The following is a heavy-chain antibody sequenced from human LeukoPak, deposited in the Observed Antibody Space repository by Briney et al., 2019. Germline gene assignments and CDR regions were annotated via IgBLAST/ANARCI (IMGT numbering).Heavy chain of an antibody. Sequence: GGSLRLSCAASGFTLSTYWMTCVRQSPGKGLEGVANMNQDGSEKYYVDSVRGRFTISGDNPKNSLFLHMNSLRAEDTAVYYCARDMYYGSGSPTSDYWGQGTLVTVSS. V-gene: IGHV3-7*05. J-gene: IGHJ4*02. CDR3: ARDMYYGSGSPTSDY. D-gene: IGHD3-10*01. CDR1: GFTLSTYW. CDR2: MNQDGSEK.